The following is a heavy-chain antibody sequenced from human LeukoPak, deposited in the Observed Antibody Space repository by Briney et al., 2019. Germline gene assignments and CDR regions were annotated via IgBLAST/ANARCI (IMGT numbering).Heavy chain of an antibody. V-gene: IGHV3-74*01. J-gene: IGHJ1*01. Sequence: GGSLRLSCAASGFTFSSYWMHWVRQAPGKGLVWVSHINKDGSSTSYADSVKGRFTTSRDNAKNTLYLQMSSLRAEDTALYYCARPLYGDFAKYFQRWGQGTLVTVSS. D-gene: IGHD4-17*01. CDR1: GFTFSSYW. CDR3: ARPLYGDFAKYFQR. CDR2: INKDGSST.